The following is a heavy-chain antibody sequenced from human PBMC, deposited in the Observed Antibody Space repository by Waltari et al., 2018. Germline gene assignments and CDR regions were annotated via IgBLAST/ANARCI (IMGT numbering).Heavy chain of an antibody. D-gene: IGHD3-3*01. CDR2: ISGDGSTI. CDR1: GFTLSGTW. J-gene: IGHJ4*02. CDR3: ARGADL. Sequence: EVQLVESGGGLVQPGGSLDLSRAASGFTLSGTWRHGVRQVPGKGLVWVSRISGDGSTINYADSVKGRFTISRDTAKNTLYLQMNSLRAEDTAVYYCARGADLRGQGILVTVSS. V-gene: IGHV3-74*01.